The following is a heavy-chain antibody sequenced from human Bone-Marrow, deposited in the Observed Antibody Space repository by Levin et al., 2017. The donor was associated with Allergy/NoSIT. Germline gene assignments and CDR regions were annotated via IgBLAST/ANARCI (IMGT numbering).Heavy chain of an antibody. D-gene: IGHD3-10*01. CDR2: IDPSDSYS. CDR3: ARQGNGWFGELSSPGTFDI. Sequence: GESLKISCKGSGYTFTNYWISWVRRMPGKGLEWMGRIDPSDSYSHYSPSFQGHVSISVDKSISTAYLQWSSLKASDTAIYYCARQGNGWFGELSSPGTFDIWGQGTMVTVSS. V-gene: IGHV5-10-1*01. J-gene: IGHJ3*02. CDR1: GYTFTNYW.